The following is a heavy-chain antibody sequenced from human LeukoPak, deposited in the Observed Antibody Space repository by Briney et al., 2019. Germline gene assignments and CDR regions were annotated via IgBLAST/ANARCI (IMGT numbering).Heavy chain of an antibody. Sequence: PPQTLSLTCTVSGGSISSGGYYWSWIPQHPGKGVEWIGYIYYSGSTYYNPSLKSRVTISVDTSKNQFSLKLSSVTAADTAVYYCARAPYYYDSSGYSPPDYWGQGTLVTVSS. D-gene: IGHD3-22*01. V-gene: IGHV4-31*03. CDR2: IYYSGST. CDR3: ARAPYYYDSSGYSPPDY. J-gene: IGHJ4*02. CDR1: GGSISSGGYY.